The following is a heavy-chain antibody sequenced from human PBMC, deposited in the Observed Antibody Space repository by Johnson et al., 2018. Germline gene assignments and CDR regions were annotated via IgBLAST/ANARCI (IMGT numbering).Heavy chain of an antibody. J-gene: IGHJ4*02. D-gene: IGHD6-19*01. V-gene: IGHV3-66*02. Sequence: VQLVQSGGGLVQPGGSLRLSCAASGLTVSSNCMNWVRQVPGKGLEWVSVISGGGSPYYADSVKGRFTISRDISKNTLYLQMNSQRAEDTAVYYCARDVYPYRGWFDYWGQGTLATVSS. CDR2: ISGGGSP. CDR3: ARDVYPYRGWFDY. CDR1: GLTVSSNC.